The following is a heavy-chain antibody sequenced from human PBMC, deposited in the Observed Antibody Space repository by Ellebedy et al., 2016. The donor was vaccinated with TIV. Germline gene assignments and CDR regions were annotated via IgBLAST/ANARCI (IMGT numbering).Heavy chain of an antibody. CDR3: AKGWLGAGAGTDLDY. D-gene: IGHD6-13*01. Sequence: GGSLRLXCAASGFPFSSYAMSWVRQPPGKGLEWVSSISDSGGNTYYADSVRGRFTFSRDNSKNTLYLQMNSLRAEDTAVYYCAKGWLGAGAGTDLDYWGRGTLVTVPS. V-gene: IGHV3-23*01. CDR2: ISDSGGNT. CDR1: GFPFSSYA. J-gene: IGHJ4*02.